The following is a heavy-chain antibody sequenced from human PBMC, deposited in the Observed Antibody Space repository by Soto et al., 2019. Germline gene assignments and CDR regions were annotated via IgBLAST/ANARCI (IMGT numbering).Heavy chain of an antibody. J-gene: IGHJ4*02. CDR1: GFTFSTYG. CDR3: ARVDFSGSGRGVGYFDY. CDR2: ISYDGSTK. D-gene: IGHD3-10*01. Sequence: QVQLVESGGGVVQPGRSLRLSCAASGFTFSTYGLHWVRQAPGKGLEWVAVISYDGSTKYYADSLKGRFTISRDNSKNTLYLQMNRLRPEDTAVYCCARVDFSGSGRGVGYFDYWGQGTLVTVSS. V-gene: IGHV3-30-3*01.